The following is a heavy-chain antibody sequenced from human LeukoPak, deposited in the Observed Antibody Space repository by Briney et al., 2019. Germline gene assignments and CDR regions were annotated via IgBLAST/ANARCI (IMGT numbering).Heavy chain of an antibody. CDR1: GGSISSGSYY. Sequence: SQTLSLTCTVSGGSISSGSYYWSWIRQPAGKGLEWIGRIYTSGSTNYNPSLKSRVTISVDTSKNQFSLKLSSVTAADTAVYYCARFLARVDAFDIWGQGTMVTVSS. CDR3: ARFLARVDAFDI. J-gene: IGHJ3*02. CDR2: IYTSGST. D-gene: IGHD2/OR15-2a*01. V-gene: IGHV4-61*02.